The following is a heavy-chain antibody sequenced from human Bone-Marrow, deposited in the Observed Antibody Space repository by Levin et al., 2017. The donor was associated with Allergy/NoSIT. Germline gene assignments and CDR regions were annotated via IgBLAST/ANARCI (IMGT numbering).Heavy chain of an antibody. CDR3: ARDQFRRATIGARWVDP. CDR2: IKEDGSEK. Sequence: GGSLRLSCAASGFTFSNSWMSWVRQAPGKGLEWVANIKEDGSEKYYVDSVKGRFTISRDNAKNSLFVQMNSLRVEDTAVYYCARDQFRRATIGARWVDPWGQGTLVTVSS. D-gene: IGHD5-24*01. J-gene: IGHJ5*02. V-gene: IGHV3-7*01. CDR1: GFTFSNSW.